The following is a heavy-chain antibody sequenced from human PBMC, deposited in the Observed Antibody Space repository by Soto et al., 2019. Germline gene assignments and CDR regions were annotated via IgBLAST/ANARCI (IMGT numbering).Heavy chain of an antibody. D-gene: IGHD3-10*01. CDR1: GFSLSTSGVG. CDR2: IYWDDDK. V-gene: IGHV2-5*02. CDR3: AHSPTYYYGSGSYYFDY. Sequence: QITLKESGPTLVKPTQTLTLTCTFSGFSLSTSGVGVGWIRQPPGKALEWLALIYWDDDKRYSPSLKSRLTITKDTSKNQVVLTMTNMDPVDTATYYCAHSPTYYYGSGSYYFDYWGQGTLVTVSS. J-gene: IGHJ4*02.